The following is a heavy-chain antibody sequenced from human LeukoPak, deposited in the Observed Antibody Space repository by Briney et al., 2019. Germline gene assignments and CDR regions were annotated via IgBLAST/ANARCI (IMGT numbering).Heavy chain of an antibody. CDR2: IIPIFGTA. J-gene: IGHJ4*02. D-gene: IGHD3-22*01. Sequence: SVKVSCKASGGTFRSYAISWVRQAPGQGLEWMGGIIPIFGTANYAQKFQGRVTITTDESTSTAYMELSSLRSEDTAVYYCARSYYYDSSGYRGFDYWGQGTLVTVSS. CDR1: GGTFRSYA. CDR3: ARSYYYDSSGYRGFDY. V-gene: IGHV1-69*05.